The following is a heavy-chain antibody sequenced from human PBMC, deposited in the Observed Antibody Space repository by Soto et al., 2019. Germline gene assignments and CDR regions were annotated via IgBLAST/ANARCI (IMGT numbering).Heavy chain of an antibody. J-gene: IGHJ3*02. CDR3: ARGDTHMITGMASFDI. Sequence: PGESLKISCAASGFTFSRYWMNWVRQAPGKGLEWVANIKQDGTEKNYVDSVKGRFTISRDNARNSLYLQMDSLRAEDTAVYFCARGDTHMITGMASFDIWGQGTMVTVSS. V-gene: IGHV3-7*01. CDR1: GFTFSRYW. CDR2: IKQDGTEK. D-gene: IGHD3-16*01.